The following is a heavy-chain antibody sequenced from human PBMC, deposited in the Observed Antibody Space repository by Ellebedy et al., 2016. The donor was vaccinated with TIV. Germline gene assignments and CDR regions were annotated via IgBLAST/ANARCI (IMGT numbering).Heavy chain of an antibody. Sequence: GESLKISCAASGFTFGSYGMHWVRQAPGKGLEWVTGLWFDNRYYADSVKVRFTISRDNSKNTLYLQLNSLRTEDTAVYYCAREFDDYFFDYWGQGTLVTVSS. J-gene: IGHJ4*02. CDR1: GFTFGSYG. CDR3: AREFDDYFFDY. D-gene: IGHD2-21*02. V-gene: IGHV3-33*01. CDR2: LWFDNR.